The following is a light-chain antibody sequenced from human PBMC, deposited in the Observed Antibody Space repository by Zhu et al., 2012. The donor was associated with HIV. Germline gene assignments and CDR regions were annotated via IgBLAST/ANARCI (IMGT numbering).Light chain of an antibody. J-gene: IGKJ1*01. CDR3: QQYNILPRT. CDR2: GAS. Sequence: EIVLTQSPGTLSLSPGERATLSCRASQSISSTYLAWYQQKPGQAPRLLXYGASSRATGIPDRFSGSGSGTDFTLTISRLEPEDFAVYYCQQYNILPRTFGQGTKVEIK. V-gene: IGKV3-20*01. CDR1: QSISSTY.